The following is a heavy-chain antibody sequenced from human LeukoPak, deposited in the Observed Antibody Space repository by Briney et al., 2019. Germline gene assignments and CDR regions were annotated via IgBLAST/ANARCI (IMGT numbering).Heavy chain of an antibody. CDR3: ARDVVAAGYYYGMDV. D-gene: IGHD6-25*01. CDR1: GGSISSYY. J-gene: IGHJ6*02. CDR2: IYYSGST. Sequence: SETLSLTCTVSGGSISSYYWSWIRQPPGKGLERIGYIYYSGSTNYNPSLKSRVTISVDTSKNQFSLKLSSVTAADTAVYYCARDVVAAGYYYGMDVWGQGTTVTVSS. V-gene: IGHV4-59*08.